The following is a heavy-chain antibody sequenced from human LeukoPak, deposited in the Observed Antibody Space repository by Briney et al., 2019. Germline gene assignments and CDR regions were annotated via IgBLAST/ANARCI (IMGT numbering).Heavy chain of an antibody. Sequence: GGSLRLSCAASGFTFSSYSMNWVRQAPGKGLEWVSSISSSSGYIYYADSVKGRFTISRDNSKNTLYLQMNSLRAEDTAVYYCARRAGAYSHPYDYWGQGALVTVSS. D-gene: IGHD4/OR15-4a*01. CDR2: ISSSSGYI. J-gene: IGHJ4*02. CDR1: GFTFSSYS. V-gene: IGHV3-21*04. CDR3: ARRAGAYSHPYDY.